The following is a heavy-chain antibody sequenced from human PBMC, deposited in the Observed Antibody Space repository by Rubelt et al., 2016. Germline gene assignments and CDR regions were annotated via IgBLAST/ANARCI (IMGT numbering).Heavy chain of an antibody. CDR2: ISYDGSNK. J-gene: IGHJ6*03. V-gene: IGHV3-30*04. D-gene: IGHD3-9*01. Sequence: GFTFSSYAMHWVRQAPGKGLEWVAVISYDGSNKYYADSVKGRFTISRDNSKNTLYLQMNSLRAEDTAVYYCARAVPEKLRYFDWLLGRYYYYYMDVWGKGTTVTVSS. CDR1: GFTFSSYA. CDR3: ARAVPEKLRYFDWLLGRYYYYYMDV.